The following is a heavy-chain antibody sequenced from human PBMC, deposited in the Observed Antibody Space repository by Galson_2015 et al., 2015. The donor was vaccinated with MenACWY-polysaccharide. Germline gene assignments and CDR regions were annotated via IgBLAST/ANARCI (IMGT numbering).Heavy chain of an antibody. CDR2: MNSDGGWI. D-gene: IGHD2-21*02. J-gene: IGHJ5*01. CDR3: VRDIPMMVTDSQVFDS. V-gene: IGHV3-74*03. CDR1: GFSLSNYW. Sequence: SLRLSCAVSGFSLSNYWMHWVRQAPGKGLVWVSRMNSDGGWIQYADSVKGRFTMSRDNAKNTLYLQMNSLRAEDSAVYFCVRDIPMMVTDSQVFDSWGQGTLVSVSS.